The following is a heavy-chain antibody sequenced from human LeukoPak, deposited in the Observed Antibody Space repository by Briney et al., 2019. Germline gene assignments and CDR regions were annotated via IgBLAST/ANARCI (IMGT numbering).Heavy chain of an antibody. J-gene: IGHJ4*02. CDR3: ARVALDYDIFYYFDY. D-gene: IGHD3-9*01. Sequence: SETLSLTCTVSGGSISSYYWSWIRQPPGKGLEWIGYIYYSGSTNYSPSLKSRVTISVDTSKNQFSLKLSSVTAADTAVYYCARVALDYDIFYYFDYWGQGTLVTVSS. V-gene: IGHV4-59*01. CDR1: GGSISSYY. CDR2: IYYSGST.